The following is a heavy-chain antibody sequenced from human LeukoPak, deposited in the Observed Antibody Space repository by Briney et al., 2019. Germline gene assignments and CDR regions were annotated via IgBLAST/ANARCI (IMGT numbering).Heavy chain of an antibody. CDR1: GGSISSYY. Sequence: PETLSLTCTVSGGSISSYYWSWIRQPPGKGLEWIGYIYYSGSTNYNPSLKSRVTISVDTSKNQYSLKLSSVTAADTAVYYCARQSAITIYGYWGQGTLVTVSS. D-gene: IGHD3-3*01. CDR3: ARQSAITIYGY. CDR2: IYYSGST. V-gene: IGHV4-59*01. J-gene: IGHJ4*02.